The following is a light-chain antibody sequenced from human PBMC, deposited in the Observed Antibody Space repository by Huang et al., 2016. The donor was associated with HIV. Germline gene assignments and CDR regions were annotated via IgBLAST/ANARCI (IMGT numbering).Light chain of an antibody. Sequence: QLTQSPSSLSASIGDRVTIACRASHDINTYLAWYQQKPGRAPKLLIYDSSTWPTGVPSRFRGFGSGTACSLTITSLQPDDFAVYYCQQLSAYPLSFGPGTTVD. CDR3: QQLSAYPLS. V-gene: IGKV1-9*01. CDR1: HDINTY. J-gene: IGKJ3*01. CDR2: DSS.